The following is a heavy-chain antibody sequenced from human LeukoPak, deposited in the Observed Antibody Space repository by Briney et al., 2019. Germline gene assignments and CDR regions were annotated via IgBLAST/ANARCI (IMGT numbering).Heavy chain of an antibody. V-gene: IGHV1-2*02. CDR3: AREDSSGWYGLDY. J-gene: IGHJ4*02. Sequence: GASVKVSCKASGYIFTGYYIHWVRQAPGQGLEWMGWINPNSGGTNYAQRFRGRVAMTRDTSISTAYMELSRLRSDDTAVYYCAREDSSGWYGLDYWGQGTLVTVSS. CDR1: GYIFTGYY. D-gene: IGHD6-19*01. CDR2: INPNSGGT.